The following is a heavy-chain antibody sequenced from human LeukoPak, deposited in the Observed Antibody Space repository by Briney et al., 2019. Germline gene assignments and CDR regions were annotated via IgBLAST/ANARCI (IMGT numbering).Heavy chain of an antibody. CDR3: ARGRITMITYFDY. CDR1: GRSISSGDYY. J-gene: IGHJ4*02. D-gene: IGHD3-22*01. CDR2: IYYSGST. Sequence: PSQPLSLPCTVSGRSISSGDYYWSWIRQPPGKGLEWIGYIYYSGSTYYNPSLKSRVTISVDTSKNQFSLKLSSVTAADTAVYYCARGRITMITYFDYWGQGTLVTVSS. V-gene: IGHV4-30-4*01.